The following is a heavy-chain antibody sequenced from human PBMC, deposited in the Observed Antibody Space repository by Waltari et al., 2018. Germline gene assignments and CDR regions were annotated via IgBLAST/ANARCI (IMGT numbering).Heavy chain of an antibody. CDR2: IYPGDSST. Sequence: EVQLVQSGAEVKKPGESLKISCQGSGYSFARYWIGWVRQMPGKGLEWMGIIYPGDSSTKYSPSFQGQVTISGDTSISTAYLQWSSLKASDTAMYFCARQNIHSYGYGYFDYWGQGTLVTVSS. D-gene: IGHD5-18*01. CDR3: ARQNIHSYGYGYFDY. V-gene: IGHV5-51*01. J-gene: IGHJ4*02. CDR1: GYSFARYW.